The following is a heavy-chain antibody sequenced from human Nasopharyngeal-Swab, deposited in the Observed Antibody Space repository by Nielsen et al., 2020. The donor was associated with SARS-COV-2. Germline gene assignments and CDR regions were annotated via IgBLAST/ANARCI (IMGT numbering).Heavy chain of an antibody. V-gene: IGHV3-48*02. CDR2: ISSSSSTK. CDR1: GFTFISYN. J-gene: IGHJ6*02. Sequence: GGSLRLSCAASGFTFISYNMNWVRQAPGKGLAWVSYISSSSSTKYYADSVKGRFTISRDNAKNSLYLQMNSLRDEDTAVYYCAREMERSVPAAIAYYYYYNMDVWGQGTTVTVSS. D-gene: IGHD2-2*01. CDR3: AREMERSVPAAIAYYYYYNMDV.